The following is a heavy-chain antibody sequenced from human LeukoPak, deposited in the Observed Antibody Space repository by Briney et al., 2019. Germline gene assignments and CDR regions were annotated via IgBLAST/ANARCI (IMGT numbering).Heavy chain of an antibody. CDR3: AKGARITMIVVVIRSYEYFQH. V-gene: IGHV3-23*01. CDR2: ISGSGGST. CDR1: GFTFSSYG. Sequence: PGGSLRLSCAASGFTFSSYGMSWVRQAPGKGLEWVSAISGSGGSTYYADSVKGRFTISRDNSKNTLYLQMNSLRAEDTAVYYCAKGARITMIVVVIRSYEYFQHWGRAPWSPSPQ. D-gene: IGHD3-22*01. J-gene: IGHJ1*01.